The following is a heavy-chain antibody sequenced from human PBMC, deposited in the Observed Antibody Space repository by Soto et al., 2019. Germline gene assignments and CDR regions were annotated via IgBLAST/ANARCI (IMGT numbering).Heavy chain of an antibody. CDR1: GFTFSDYY. CDR2: ISRSSGSYT. J-gene: IGHJ4*02. D-gene: IGHD1-26*01. CDR3: AREAWSNPDY. Sequence: QVQLVESGGGLVKPGGSLRLSCAASGFTFSDYYMSWIRQAPGKGLEWVSYISRSSGSYTKYADSVKGRFTISRDNAGNSLYLQMNSLRAEDTAVYYCAREAWSNPDYWGQGTLVTVSS. V-gene: IGHV3-11*05.